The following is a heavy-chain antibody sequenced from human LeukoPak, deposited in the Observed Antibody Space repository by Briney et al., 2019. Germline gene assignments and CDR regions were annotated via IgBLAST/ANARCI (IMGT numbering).Heavy chain of an antibody. CDR3: ASVFSVAGTKVFDY. CDR1: GGSISSSGYW. V-gene: IGHV4-39*01. Sequence: PSETLSLTCTVFGGSISSSGYWWGWIRQSPGRGLEWIGTIYNSGSTYYNPSLKSRVTISVDTSKNQFSLKLSSVTAADTAVYYCASVFSVAGTKVFDYWGQGTLVTVSS. CDR2: IYNSGST. J-gene: IGHJ4*02. D-gene: IGHD6-19*01.